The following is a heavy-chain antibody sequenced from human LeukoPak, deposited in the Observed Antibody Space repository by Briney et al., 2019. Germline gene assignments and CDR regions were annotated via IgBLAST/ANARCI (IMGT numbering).Heavy chain of an antibody. D-gene: IGHD6-6*01. Sequence: PGRSLRPSCTASGFTFGDYAMSWFRQAPGKGLEWVSRMKSKTDGGTTDYAAPAKGRFTISRDDSKNTLYLQMNSLKTEDTAVYYCTRSLGNYWGQGTLGTVSS. V-gene: IGHV3-15*01. CDR3: TRSLGNY. CDR1: GFTFGDYA. CDR2: MKSKTDGGTT. J-gene: IGHJ4*02.